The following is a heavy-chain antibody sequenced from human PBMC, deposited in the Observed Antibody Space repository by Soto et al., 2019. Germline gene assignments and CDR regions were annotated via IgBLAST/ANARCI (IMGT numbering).Heavy chain of an antibody. D-gene: IGHD6-19*01. V-gene: IGHV2-5*02. CDR1: GFSLSTSGVG. Sequence: QITLKESGPTLVKPTQTLTLTCTFSGFSLSTSGVGVGWIRQPPGKALEWLALIYWDDDKRYSPSLKSRLTITKDTSKNLVVLTMTNMDPVDTATYYCAHSPRPSIAVAGTPYDAFDIWGQGTMVTVSS. CDR3: AHSPRPSIAVAGTPYDAFDI. CDR2: IYWDDDK. J-gene: IGHJ3*02.